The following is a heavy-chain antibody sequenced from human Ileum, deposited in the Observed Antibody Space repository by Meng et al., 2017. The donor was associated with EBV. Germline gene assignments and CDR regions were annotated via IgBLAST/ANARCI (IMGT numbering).Heavy chain of an antibody. J-gene: IGHJ4*02. CDR1: GGSISSSNYY. V-gene: IGHV4-39*07. Sequence: QLQLQESGPGLVKPSETLSPTCTVSGGSISSSNYYLDWIRQPPGKGLEWIGAIYHSGSTSYNPSLQSRVTMFVDTSKNQFSLELTSMTAADTAMYYCARGRDYVWADWGQGTLVTVSS. D-gene: IGHD3-16*01. CDR3: ARGRDYVWAD. CDR2: IYHSGST.